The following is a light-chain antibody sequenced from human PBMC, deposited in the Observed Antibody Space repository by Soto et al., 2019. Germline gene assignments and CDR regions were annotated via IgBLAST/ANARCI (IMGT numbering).Light chain of an antibody. V-gene: IGKV3-20*01. CDR3: QQYGPSPPYT. CDR2: GVS. CDR1: QTVSRGY. J-gene: IGKJ2*01. Sequence: IVLTQSPGALSLSPGESATLSCRASQTVSRGYLAWYQQKPGQAPKVLIYGVSNRASGIPDRFSGSGSGTDFTLTISRLEPEDFAVYYCQQYGPSPPYTFGQGTKLEI.